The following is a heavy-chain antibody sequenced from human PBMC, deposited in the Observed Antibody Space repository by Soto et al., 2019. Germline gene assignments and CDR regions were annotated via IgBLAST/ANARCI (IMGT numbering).Heavy chain of an antibody. J-gene: IGHJ4*02. CDR1: GGSISRYY. CDR2: IYYSGST. CDR3: ARLPLNGDYADY. D-gene: IGHD4-17*01. Sequence: SETLSLTCTVSGGSISRYYWSWIRQPPGKGLEWIGYIYYSGSTNYNPSLKSRVTISVDTSKNQFSLKLSSVTAADTAVYYCARLPLNGDYADYWGQGTLVTVS. V-gene: IGHV4-59*08.